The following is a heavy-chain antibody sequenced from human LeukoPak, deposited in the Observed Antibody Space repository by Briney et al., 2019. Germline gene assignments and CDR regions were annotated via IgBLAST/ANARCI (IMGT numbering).Heavy chain of an antibody. CDR1: GFTFSSYA. D-gene: IGHD2-2*01. CDR3: VPHPAGNFPGFHY. CDR2: ISYDGSNK. V-gene: IGHV3-30-3*01. Sequence: PGGSLRLSCAAPGFTFSSYAMSWVRQAPGKGLEWVAVISYDGSNKYYADSVKGRFTISRDDSKNTVSLQMNSLRGEDTAVYYCVPHPAGNFPGFHYWGQGTLVTVSS. J-gene: IGHJ4*02.